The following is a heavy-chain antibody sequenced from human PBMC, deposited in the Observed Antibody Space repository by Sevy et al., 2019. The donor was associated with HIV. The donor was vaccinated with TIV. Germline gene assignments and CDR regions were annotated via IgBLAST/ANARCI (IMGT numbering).Heavy chain of an antibody. Sequence: SGPTLVNPTQTLTLTCTFSGFSLSTSGVGVGWIRQPPGKALEWLALIYWNDDQRYSPSLKSRLTITKDTSKNQVVLTMTHMDPVETATYYCANRGGVHFYDRSGYYSRAEYFEHWGQGTLVTVSS. D-gene: IGHD3-22*01. CDR1: GFSLSTSGVG. V-gene: IGHV2-5*01. CDR3: ANRGGVHFYDRSGYYSRAEYFEH. CDR2: IYWNDDQ. J-gene: IGHJ1*01.